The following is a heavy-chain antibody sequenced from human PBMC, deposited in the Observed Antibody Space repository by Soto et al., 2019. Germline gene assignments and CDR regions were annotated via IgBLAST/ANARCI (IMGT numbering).Heavy chain of an antibody. Sequence: PGGSLRLSCAASGFTFSTYWMTWVRQVPGKGLEWVANIKHDGSEQYYVDSVRGRFTISRDNAQNSLYLQMNSLRAEDTAVYYCARETYYYDYWGQGTLVTVSS. CDR3: ARETYYYDY. J-gene: IGHJ4*02. V-gene: IGHV3-7*01. CDR1: GFTFSTYW. CDR2: IKHDGSEQ.